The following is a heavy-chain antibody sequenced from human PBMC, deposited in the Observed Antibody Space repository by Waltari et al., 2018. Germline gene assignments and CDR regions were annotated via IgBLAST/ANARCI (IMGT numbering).Heavy chain of an antibody. V-gene: IGHV3-30*02. J-gene: IGHJ4*02. CDR2: IRYYGSNK. CDR1: GFTSSSYG. Sequence: QVQLVESGGGVVQTGGSMRLPCAASGFTSSSYGMHWVLQAPGKGLEWVAFIRYYGSNKYYADSVKGRFTISRDNSKNTLYLQMNSLRAEDTAVYYCAGGKYQLLYHYWGQGTLVTVSS. D-gene: IGHD2-2*02. CDR3: AGGKYQLLYHY.